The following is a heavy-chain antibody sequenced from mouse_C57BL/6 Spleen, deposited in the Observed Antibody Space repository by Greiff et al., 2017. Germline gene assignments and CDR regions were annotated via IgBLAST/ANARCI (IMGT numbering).Heavy chain of an antibody. CDR3: SRRAGDFFDY. CDR2: IYPSDSET. CDR1: GYTFTSYW. J-gene: IGHJ2*01. V-gene: IGHV1-61*01. Sequence: QVQLKQPGAELVRPGSSVKLSCKASGYTFTSYWLDWVKQRPGQGLEWIGNIYPSDSETPYNQKFKDKATLTVDKSSSTAYMQLISLTSEASAVYYCSRRAGDFFDYWGQGTTLTVSS. D-gene: IGHD3-1*01.